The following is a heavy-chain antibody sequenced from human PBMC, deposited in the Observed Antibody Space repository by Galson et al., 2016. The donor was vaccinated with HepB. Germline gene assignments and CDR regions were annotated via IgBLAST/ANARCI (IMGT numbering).Heavy chain of an antibody. Sequence: ETLSLPCTVSGGSITRESHYWGWIRPSPGKGLEWIANMYHSGNPFYNPSLKSRVTMNVDASRTQFSLTLTSVTATDTAVYYCARWLLLFQGRGIAVFEPWGQGTLVTVSS. CDR1: GGSITRESHY. CDR2: MYHSGNP. J-gene: IGHJ5*02. V-gene: IGHV4-39*01. D-gene: IGHD3-10*01. CDR3: ARWLLLFQGRGIAVFEP.